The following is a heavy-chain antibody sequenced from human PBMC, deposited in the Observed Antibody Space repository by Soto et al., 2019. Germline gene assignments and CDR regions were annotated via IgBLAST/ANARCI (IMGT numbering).Heavy chain of an antibody. CDR2: IYYSGST. CDR1: GGSISSGGYY. J-gene: IGHJ4*02. CDR3: AIGPTVTTPGFFWAY. Sequence: PSETLSLTCTVSGGSISSGGYYWSWIRQHPGRGLEWIGYIYYSGSTYYNPSLKSRVTISVDTSKNQFSLKLSSVTAADTAVYYCAIGPTVTTPGFFWAYWGQGTLVTVSS. V-gene: IGHV4-31*03. D-gene: IGHD4-4*01.